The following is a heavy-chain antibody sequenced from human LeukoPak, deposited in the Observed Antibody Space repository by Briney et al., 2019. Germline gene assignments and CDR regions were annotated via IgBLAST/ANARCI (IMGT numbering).Heavy chain of an antibody. V-gene: IGHV3-7*01. J-gene: IGHJ4*02. CDR2: IDKHGNGK. Sequence: AGGSLRLSCVASGFTFSISWVTWVRQAPGKGLEWVANIDKHGNGKYYVDSVKGRFAISRDYATNSVFLQMNSLRAEDTSVYYCARDAGWGYYDLWGQGTPVTVSS. CDR3: ARDAGWGYYDL. D-gene: IGHD1-26*01. CDR1: GFTFSISW.